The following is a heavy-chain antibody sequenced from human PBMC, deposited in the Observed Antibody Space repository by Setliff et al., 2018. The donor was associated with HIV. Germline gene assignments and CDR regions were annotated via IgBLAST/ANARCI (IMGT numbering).Heavy chain of an antibody. Sequence: LSLTCILSGGSISTSNYYWGWIRQPPGKGLEWIGSIYYSGSTFYTPSLKSRVTISVDTSKNQFSLKLSSVTAADTAVYYCARHFGWLPREIDYWGQGTLVTVSS. CDR3: ARHFGWLPREIDY. D-gene: IGHD5-12*01. J-gene: IGHJ4*02. CDR2: IYYSGST. CDR1: GGSISTSNYY. V-gene: IGHV4-39*01.